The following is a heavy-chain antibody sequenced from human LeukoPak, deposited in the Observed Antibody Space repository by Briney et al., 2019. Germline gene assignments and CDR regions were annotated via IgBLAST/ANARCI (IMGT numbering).Heavy chain of an antibody. CDR1: GYIFTSHY. Sequence: GASVKVSCKASGYIFTSHYMHWVRQAPGQGLEWMGIINPSGGSTSYAQKFQGRVTMTRDTSTSTVYMELSSLRSEDTAVYYCARDQVLLWFGEVPPLYGMDVWGQGTTVTVSS. CDR3: ARDQVLLWFGEVPPLYGMDV. V-gene: IGHV1-46*01. D-gene: IGHD3-10*01. J-gene: IGHJ6*02. CDR2: INPSGGST.